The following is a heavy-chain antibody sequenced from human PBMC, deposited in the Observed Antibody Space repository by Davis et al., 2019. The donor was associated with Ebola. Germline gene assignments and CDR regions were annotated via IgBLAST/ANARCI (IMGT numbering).Heavy chain of an antibody. D-gene: IGHD3-10*01. Sequence: MPSETLSLTCTVSGGSISSSSYYWGWIRQPPGKGLEWIGNIYYGGSTSYNPSLKSRVTISIDASKNQFSLRLNSVTAADTAVYYCARHRITMVRGVDDAFDIWGQGTMVTVSS. CDR2: IYYGGST. V-gene: IGHV4-39*01. CDR3: ARHRITMVRGVDDAFDI. CDR1: GGSISSSSYY. J-gene: IGHJ3*02.